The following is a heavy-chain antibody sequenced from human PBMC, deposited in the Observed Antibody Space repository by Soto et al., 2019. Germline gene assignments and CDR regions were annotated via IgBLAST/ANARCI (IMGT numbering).Heavy chain of an antibody. CDR1: GYTFTGYY. Sequence: QVQLVQSGAEVKKPGASVKVSCKASGYTFTGYYMHWVRQAPGQGLEWMGWINPNSGNTGYAQKFQGRVTMTRNTSISTAYMELSSLRSEDTAVYYCARGPVYCSSTSCYNVYGMDVWGQGTTVTVSS. V-gene: IGHV1-8*02. CDR2: INPNSGNT. CDR3: ARGPVYCSSTSCYNVYGMDV. J-gene: IGHJ6*02. D-gene: IGHD2-2*02.